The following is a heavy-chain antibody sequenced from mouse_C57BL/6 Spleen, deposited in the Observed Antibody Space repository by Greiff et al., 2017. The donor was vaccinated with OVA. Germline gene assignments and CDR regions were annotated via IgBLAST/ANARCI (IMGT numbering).Heavy chain of an antibody. Sequence: EVRLMESGGGLVQPGGSLKLSCAASGFTFSDYYMYWVRQTPEKRLEWVAYISNGGGSTYYPDTVKGRFTISRDNAKNTLYLQMSRLKSEDTAMYYCASPYYYGSSYDAMDYWGQGTSVTVSS. D-gene: IGHD1-1*01. J-gene: IGHJ4*01. V-gene: IGHV5-12*01. CDR2: ISNGGGST. CDR3: ASPYYYGSSYDAMDY. CDR1: GFTFSDYY.